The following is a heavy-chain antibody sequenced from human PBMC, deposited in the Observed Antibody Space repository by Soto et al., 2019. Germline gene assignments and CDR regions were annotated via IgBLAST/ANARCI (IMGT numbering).Heavy chain of an antibody. CDR3: AIACCAKSHRGAMAPFGT. J-gene: IGHJ5*02. D-gene: IGHD3-3*01. V-gene: IGHV3-23*01. Sequence: GGSLRLSCAVSGFNFNIYFMTWVRQTPEKGLEWISSISGSGDSTYYADSVKGRFTISRDNSKKTLYLQMNSLRAEDTAVYYCAIACCAKSHRGAMAPFGTWGKRARCTVAS. CDR1: GFNFNIYF. CDR2: ISGSGDST.